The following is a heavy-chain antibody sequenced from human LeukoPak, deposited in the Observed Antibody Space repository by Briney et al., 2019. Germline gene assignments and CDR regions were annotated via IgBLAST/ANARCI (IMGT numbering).Heavy chain of an antibody. CDR2: ISSSSSYI. D-gene: IGHD2-21*02. CDR3: ARVMYCGGDCYYYYYYGMDV. V-gene: IGHV3-21*01. Sequence: GGSPRLSCAASGFTFSVYSMNWVRQAPGKGLEWVSSISSSSSYIYYADSVKGRFTISRDNAKNSLYLQMNSLRAEDTAVYYCARVMYCGGDCYYYYYYGMDVWGQGTTVTVSS. J-gene: IGHJ6*02. CDR1: GFTFSVYS.